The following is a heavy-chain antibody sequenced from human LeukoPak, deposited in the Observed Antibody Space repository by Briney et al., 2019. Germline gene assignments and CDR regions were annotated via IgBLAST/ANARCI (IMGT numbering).Heavy chain of an antibody. D-gene: IGHD6-13*01. V-gene: IGHV3-48*02. J-gene: IGHJ4*02. CDR3: ARDLSWAFDY. Sequence: GGSVRLSCGASGFSFSSYSMNWVRQATGKGLEWISYISGNSGAITYEESVQGRFTITRNNAKNLLYMHMNSLRDDDTAIYYCARDLSWAFDYWGQGTLVTVSS. CDR2: ISGNSGAI. CDR1: GFSFSSYS.